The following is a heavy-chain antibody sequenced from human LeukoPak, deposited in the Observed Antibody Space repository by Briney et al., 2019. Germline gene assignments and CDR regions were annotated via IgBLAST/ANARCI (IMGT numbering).Heavy chain of an antibody. D-gene: IGHD4/OR15-4a*01. J-gene: IGHJ4*02. CDR2: IYGADTI. CDR3: ARGARGAYFDF. V-gene: IGHV3-66*01. CDR1: GFTVSGSY. Sequence: GGSLRLSCAASGFTVSGSYMSWVRRVPGKGLEWVSCIYGADTIYYADFVKDRCSISRDSNRNILYLQMNSLRAEDTAVYYCARGARGAYFDFWGQGTLVTVSS.